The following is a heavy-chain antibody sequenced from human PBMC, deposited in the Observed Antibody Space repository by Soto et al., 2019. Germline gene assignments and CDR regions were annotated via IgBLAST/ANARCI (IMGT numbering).Heavy chain of an antibody. Sequence: EKQLVESGGALAQPGGSLRLSCVGSGFTFSIYALTWVRQAPGKGLEWVSLITNNGDTTFFGDSLKGRFSISRDNSKNTLYLQLENMRAEDTVVYYCAMSAGYGGAFDVWGQGTMVAVSS. V-gene: IGHV3-23*04. J-gene: IGHJ3*01. CDR2: ITNNGDTT. D-gene: IGHD5-12*01. CDR1: GFTFSIYA. CDR3: AMSAGYGGAFDV.